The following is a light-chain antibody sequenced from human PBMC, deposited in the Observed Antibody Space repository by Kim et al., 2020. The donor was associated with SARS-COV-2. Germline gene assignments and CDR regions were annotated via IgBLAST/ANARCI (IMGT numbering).Light chain of an antibody. J-gene: IGKJ1*01. Sequence: DIQMTQSPSTLSASVGDRVTSTCRASQSISSWLAWYQQKPGKAPKLLIYKASSLESGVPSRFSGSGSGTEFTLTISSLQPDDFAPYYCQQYNSSWTFGQGTKVDIK. CDR1: QSISSW. V-gene: IGKV1-5*03. CDR2: KAS. CDR3: QQYNSSWT.